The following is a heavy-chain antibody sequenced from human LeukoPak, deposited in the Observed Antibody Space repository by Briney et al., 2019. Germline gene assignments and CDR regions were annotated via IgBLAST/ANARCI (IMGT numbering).Heavy chain of an antibody. CDR3: ARLAAAGKVNYYYYYMDV. D-gene: IGHD6-13*01. CDR1: GYSFTTYW. CDR2: IFPGDSET. V-gene: IGHV5-51*01. J-gene: IGHJ6*03. Sequence: GESLKISCKGSGYSFTTYWIGWVRQMPGKGLEWMGIIFPGDSETIYSPSFQGQVTISADKSISTAYLQWSSLKASDTAMYYCARLAAAGKVNYYYYYMDVWGKGTTVTVSS.